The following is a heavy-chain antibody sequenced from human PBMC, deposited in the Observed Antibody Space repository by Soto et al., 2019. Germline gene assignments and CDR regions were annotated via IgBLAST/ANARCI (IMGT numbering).Heavy chain of an antibody. J-gene: IGHJ4*02. Sequence: GGSLRLSCAASGFTFSSYAMSWVRQAPGKGLEWVSAISGSGGSTYYADSVKGRFTISRDNFKNTLYLQMNSLRAEDTAVYYGAKGPPYSSSRYSAHYYFDYWGQGTLVTGSS. CDR2: ISGSGGST. CDR3: AKGPPYSSSRYSAHYYFDY. CDR1: GFTFSSYA. D-gene: IGHD6-13*01. V-gene: IGHV3-23*01.